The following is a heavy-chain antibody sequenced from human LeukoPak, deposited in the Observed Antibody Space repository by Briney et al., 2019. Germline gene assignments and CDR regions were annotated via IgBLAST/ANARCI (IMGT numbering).Heavy chain of an antibody. V-gene: IGHV3-21*01. CDR3: ARATASADYGDSVQTYDAFDI. J-gene: IGHJ3*02. D-gene: IGHD4-17*01. CDR2: ISSSSSYI. CDR1: GFTFSSYS. Sequence: GGSLRLSCAASGFTFSSYSMNWVRQAPGKGLEWVSSISSSSSYIYYADSVKGRFTISRDSAKNSLYLQMNSLRAEDTAVYYCARATASADYGDSVQTYDAFDIWGQGTMVTVSS.